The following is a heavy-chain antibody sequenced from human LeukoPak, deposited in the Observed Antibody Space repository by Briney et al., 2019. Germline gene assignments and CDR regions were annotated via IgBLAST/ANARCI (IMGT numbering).Heavy chain of an antibody. CDR1: GFTFSNYW. CDR2: IKSDGRT. CDR3: ARAPSEIGGYYPEYFRH. Sequence: GGSPRLSCAAAGFTFSNYWMHWVRQAPGKGLVWVSRIKSDGRTNYADSVKGRFTICRDNAKNTVSLQMNSLRAEDTGVYYCARAPSEIGGYYPEYFRHWGQGTLVTVSS. D-gene: IGHD3-22*01. V-gene: IGHV3-74*01. J-gene: IGHJ1*01.